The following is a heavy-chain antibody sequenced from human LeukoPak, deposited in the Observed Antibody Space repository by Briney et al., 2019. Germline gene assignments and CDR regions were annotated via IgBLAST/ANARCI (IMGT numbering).Heavy chain of an antibody. V-gene: IGHV3-23*01. J-gene: IGHJ6*02. CDR2: ISGSGGST. D-gene: IGHD6-19*01. CDR3: AKEEWLGGADYYGMDV. Sequence: GGSLRLSCAASGFTFSSYWMSWVRQAPGKGLEWVSAISGSGGSTYYADSVKGRFTISRDNSKNTLYLQMNSLRAEDTAVYYCAKEEWLGGADYYGMDVWGQGTTVTVSS. CDR1: GFTFSSYW.